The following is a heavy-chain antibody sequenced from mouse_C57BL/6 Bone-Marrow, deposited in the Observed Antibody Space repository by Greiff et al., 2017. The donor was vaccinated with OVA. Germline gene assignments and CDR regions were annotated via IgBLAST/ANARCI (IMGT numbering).Heavy chain of an antibody. J-gene: IGHJ3*01. CDR3: ARSNYYGSSYRFAY. D-gene: IGHD1-1*01. CDR1: GYTFTDYN. Sequence: VQLQQSGPELVKPVASVKIPCKASGYTFTDYNMDWVKQSHGKSLEWIGDINPNNGGTIYNQKFKGKATLTVDKSSSTAYMELRSLTSEDTAVYYCARSNYYGSSYRFAYWGQGTLVTVSA. CDR2: INPNNGGT. V-gene: IGHV1-18*01.